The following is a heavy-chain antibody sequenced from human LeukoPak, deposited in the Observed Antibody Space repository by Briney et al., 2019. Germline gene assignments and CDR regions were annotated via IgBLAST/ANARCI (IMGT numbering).Heavy chain of an antibody. CDR3: ARGARVGATTYIAFDI. CDR2: ISAYNGNT. Sequence: ASVKVSCKASGYTFTSYGISWVRQAPGQGLEWMGWISAYNGNTNYAQKLQGRVTMTRDMSTSTVYMELSSLRSEDTAVYYCARGARVGATTYIAFDIWGQGTMVTVSS. J-gene: IGHJ3*02. D-gene: IGHD1-26*01. CDR1: GYTFTSYG. V-gene: IGHV1-18*01.